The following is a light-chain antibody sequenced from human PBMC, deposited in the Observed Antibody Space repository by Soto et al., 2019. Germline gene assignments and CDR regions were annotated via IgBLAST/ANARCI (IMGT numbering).Light chain of an antibody. CDR2: DAS. J-gene: IGKJ1*01. V-gene: IGKV3-11*01. CDR1: QSVSSF. Sequence: EIVLTQSPGTLSLSPGETATLSCRASQSVSSFLAWYQQKPGQAPRLLIYDASHRATGIPARFSGSGSGTDFTLTISSLEPEDFAVYYCQQRSNWPKTFGQGTKVDIK. CDR3: QQRSNWPKT.